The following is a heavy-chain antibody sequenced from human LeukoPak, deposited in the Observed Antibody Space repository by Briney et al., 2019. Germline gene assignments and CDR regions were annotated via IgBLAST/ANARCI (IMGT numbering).Heavy chain of an antibody. Sequence: GGSLRLSCTAAGFSFGDYAMNWVRQAPGKGLEWIGLIRSKRDGGKEYAAFVKGRFTISRDDSKRVAYLQLNSLKTEDTSVYYCVRDDYGDYDGVFDNWGQGTLVTVSS. CDR3: VRDDYGDYDGVFDN. CDR2: IRSKRDGGK. V-gene: IGHV3-49*04. J-gene: IGHJ4*02. D-gene: IGHD4-17*01. CDR1: GFSFGDYA.